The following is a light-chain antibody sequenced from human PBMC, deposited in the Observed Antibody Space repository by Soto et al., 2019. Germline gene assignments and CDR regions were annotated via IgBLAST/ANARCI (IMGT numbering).Light chain of an antibody. Sequence: DIQITQSPSTLSASVGDRVTITCRASQSISSCLAWYQQKQGKAPKLLVYDASSLESAVPSRFSGSGSGTEITLIISGLQPDDSATYYCQQYTNTNNPWMFGQGTKVDIK. V-gene: IGKV1-5*01. CDR3: QQYTNTNNPWM. CDR1: QSISSC. CDR2: DAS. J-gene: IGKJ1*01.